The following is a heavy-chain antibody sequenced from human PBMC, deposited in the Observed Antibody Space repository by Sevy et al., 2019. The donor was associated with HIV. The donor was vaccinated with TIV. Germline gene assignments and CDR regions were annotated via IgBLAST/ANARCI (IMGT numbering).Heavy chain of an antibody. J-gene: IGHJ3*02. Sequence: GGSLRLSCAASGFTFSSYGMHWVRQAPGKGLEWVAVIWYDGSNKYYADSVKGRFNISRDNSKNTLYLQMNSLRAEDTGVYYCAGEKGLGGGVAFDIWGQGTMVTVSS. D-gene: IGHD3-16*01. V-gene: IGHV3-33*01. CDR1: GFTFSSYG. CDR3: AGEKGLGGGVAFDI. CDR2: IWYDGSNK.